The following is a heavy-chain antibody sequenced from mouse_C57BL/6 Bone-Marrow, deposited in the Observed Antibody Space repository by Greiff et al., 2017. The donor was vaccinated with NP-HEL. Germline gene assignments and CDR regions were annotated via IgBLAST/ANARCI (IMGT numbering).Heavy chain of an antibody. CDR3: ARWLLRDAMDY. D-gene: IGHD2-3*01. CDR2: IHPNSGST. J-gene: IGHJ4*01. CDR1: GYTFTSYW. Sequence: QVHVKQPGAELVKPGASVKLSCKASGYTFTSYWMHWVKQRPGQGLEWIGMIHPNSGSTNYNEKFKSKATLTVDKSSSTAYMQLSSLTSEDSAVYYCARWLLRDAMDYWGQGTSVTVSS. V-gene: IGHV1-64*01.